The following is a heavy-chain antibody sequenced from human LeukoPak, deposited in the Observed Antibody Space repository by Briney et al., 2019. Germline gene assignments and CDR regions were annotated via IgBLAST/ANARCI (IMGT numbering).Heavy chain of an antibody. CDR2: IGSSGDRT. D-gene: IGHD6-13*01. V-gene: IGHV3-23*01. J-gene: IGHJ4*02. CDR3: AKDGGYSSSWYDLDY. Sequence: GESLRLSCAASGFTFSSYAMNWVRQAPGKGLEWVSVIGSSGDRTYYADSVKGRFTISRDNSKSTLYLQMNSLRAEDAAVYYCAKDGGYSSSWYDLDYWGQGTLVTVSS. CDR1: GFTFSSYA.